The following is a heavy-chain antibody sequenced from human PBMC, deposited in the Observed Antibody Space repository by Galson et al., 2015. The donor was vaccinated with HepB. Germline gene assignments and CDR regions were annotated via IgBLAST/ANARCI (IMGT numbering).Heavy chain of an antibody. CDR3: ARGSYYYGLDM. J-gene: IGHJ6*02. Sequence: SVKVSCKASGYTFTDYYMHWVRQAPGQGLEWMGWVVPNSGVTNYAQRFQGRVTMTRDTSISTAYMELNRLRSDDTAVYYCARGSYYYGLDMWGQGTTVTVSS. D-gene: IGHD3-10*01. V-gene: IGHV1-2*02. CDR2: VVPNSGVT. CDR1: GYTFTDYY.